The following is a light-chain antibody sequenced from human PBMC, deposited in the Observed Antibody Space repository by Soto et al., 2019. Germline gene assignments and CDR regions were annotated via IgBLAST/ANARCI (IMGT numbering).Light chain of an antibody. CDR3: QQRSNWPPYT. J-gene: IGKJ2*01. Sequence: EIVLTQSPATLSLSPGERATLSCRASQRVSSYLAWYQQKPGQAPRLLSYDASNRATGIPARFSGSGSGTDFTLTISSLEPEDFAVYYCQQRSNWPPYTFGQGTKLEIK. CDR1: QRVSSY. V-gene: IGKV3-11*01. CDR2: DAS.